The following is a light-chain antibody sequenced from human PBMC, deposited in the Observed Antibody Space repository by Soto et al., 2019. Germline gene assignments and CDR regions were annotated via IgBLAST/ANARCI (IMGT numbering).Light chain of an antibody. Sequence: DIQMTQSPSTLSASVGDTVSITCRASQSIGTWLAWFQHKPGKAPKLLIYDASTLESGVPSRFSGSASGTEFTLTISSLQPDDFATSYCQQYNSFLWTFGQRTKVDIK. J-gene: IGKJ1*01. CDR1: QSIGTW. V-gene: IGKV1-5*01. CDR2: DAS. CDR3: QQYNSFLWT.